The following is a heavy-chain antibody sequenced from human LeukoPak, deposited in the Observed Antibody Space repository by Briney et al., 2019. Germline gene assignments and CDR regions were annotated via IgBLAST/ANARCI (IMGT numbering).Heavy chain of an antibody. V-gene: IGHV3-23*01. D-gene: IGHD3-22*01. J-gene: IGHJ4*02. CDR3: ASLGSGYYYFDY. CDR1: GFTFSSYA. CDR2: ISGSGGST. Sequence: GGSLRLSCAASGFTFSSYAMSWVRQAPGEGLEWVSAISGSGGSTYYADSVKGRFTISRDNSKNTLYLQMNSLRAEDTAVYYCASLGSGYYYFDYWGQGTLVTVSS.